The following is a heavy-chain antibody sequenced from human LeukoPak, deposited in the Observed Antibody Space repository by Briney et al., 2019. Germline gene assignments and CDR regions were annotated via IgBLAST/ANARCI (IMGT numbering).Heavy chain of an antibody. V-gene: IGHV4-34*01. CDR3: AIRAAREFDP. D-gene: IGHD2-15*01. CDR1: GGSFSGYY. CDR2: INHSGST. J-gene: IGHJ5*02. Sequence: SETLSLTCAVYGGSFSGYYWSWIRQPPGKGLEWIGEINHSGSTNYNPSLKSRVTISVDTSKNQFSLKLSSVTAADTAVYYCAIRAAREFDPWGQGTLVTVSS.